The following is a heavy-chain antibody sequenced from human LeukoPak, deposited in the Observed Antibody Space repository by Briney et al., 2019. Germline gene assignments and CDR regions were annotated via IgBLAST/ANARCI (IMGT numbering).Heavy chain of an antibody. CDR2: IIPISGTT. Sequence: SVKVSCKAPGGTFSNYAICWVRQAPGQGLEWMGGIIPISGTTNYAQKFQGRVTITADKSTSTAYMELSSLRSEDTAVYYCATQRGEDWGQGTQVTVSS. CDR3: ATQRGED. CDR1: GGTFSNYA. V-gene: IGHV1-69*06. D-gene: IGHD3-16*01. J-gene: IGHJ4*02.